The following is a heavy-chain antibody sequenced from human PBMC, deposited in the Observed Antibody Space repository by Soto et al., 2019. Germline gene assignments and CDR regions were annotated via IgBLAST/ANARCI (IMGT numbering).Heavy chain of an antibody. J-gene: IGHJ6*03. Sequence: ASVKVSCKASGYTFTSYDINWVRQATGQGLEWMGWMNPNSGNTGYAQKFQGRVTMTRDTSMSTAYMELSSLRSEDTAVYYCARGHLAVVPVASWFYYMDVWGKGTTVTVSS. V-gene: IGHV1-8*01. CDR3: ARGHLAVVPVASWFYYMDV. D-gene: IGHD2-2*01. CDR1: GYTFTSYD. CDR2: MNPNSGNT.